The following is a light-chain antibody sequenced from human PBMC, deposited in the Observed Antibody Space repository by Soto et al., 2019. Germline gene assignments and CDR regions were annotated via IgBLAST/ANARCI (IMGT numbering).Light chain of an antibody. CDR3: QQYNSYSTT. V-gene: IGKV1-5*03. CDR2: MAS. CDR1: QSINTN. J-gene: IGKJ5*01. Sequence: DIQMTQSPATLSVSVGDRVTITCQASQSINTNLAWYHQKPGKAPNLLIYMASTLHTGVPSRFSGSGSGTEFTLTISSLQPDDFATYYCQQYNSYSTTFGQGTRVEIK.